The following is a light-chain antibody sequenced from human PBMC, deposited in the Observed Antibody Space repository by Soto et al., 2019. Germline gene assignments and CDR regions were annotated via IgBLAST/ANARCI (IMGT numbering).Light chain of an antibody. CDR3: LSYDGSLSAKI. Sequence: VLTQPPSVSGAPGQRVTVSCTGSSSNIGAGYDVHWYQQLPGTAPKLLIYGNNNRPSGVPDRFSGSKSGTSASLAITGLQAEDEADYYCLSYDGSLSAKIFGGGTKLTVL. V-gene: IGLV1-40*01. CDR2: GNN. CDR1: SSNIGAGYD. J-gene: IGLJ2*01.